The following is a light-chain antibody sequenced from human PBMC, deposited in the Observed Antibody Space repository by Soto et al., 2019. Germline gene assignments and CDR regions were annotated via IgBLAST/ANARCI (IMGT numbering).Light chain of an antibody. CDR1: ESLLHIDGTTY. V-gene: IGKV2-24*01. J-gene: IGKJ1*01. CDR3: MQATHFPRT. CDR2: KIS. Sequence: DIVMTQTPLSSPVTLGQPASISCRSSESLLHIDGTTYLSWVQQRPGQPPRVIIYKISDRLSGVPDRFSGSGVGTDFTLKISRVEAEDVGVYYCMQATHFPRTFGQGTKVELK.